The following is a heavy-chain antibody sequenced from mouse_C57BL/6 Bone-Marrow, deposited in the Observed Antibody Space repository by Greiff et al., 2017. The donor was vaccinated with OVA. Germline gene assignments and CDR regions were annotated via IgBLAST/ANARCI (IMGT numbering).Heavy chain of an antibody. CDR3: ARGGDSSGY. V-gene: IGHV1-55*01. CDR1: GYTFTSYW. D-gene: IGHD3-2*02. CDR2: IYPGSGST. J-gene: IGHJ3*01. Sequence: QVQLKESGAELVKPGASVKMSCKASGYTFTSYWITWVKQRPGQGLEWIGDIYPGSGSTNYNEKFKSKATLTVDTSSSTAYMQLSSLTSEDSAVYYCARGGDSSGYWGQGTLVTVSA.